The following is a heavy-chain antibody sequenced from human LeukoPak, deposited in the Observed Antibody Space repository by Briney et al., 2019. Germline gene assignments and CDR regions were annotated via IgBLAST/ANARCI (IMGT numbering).Heavy chain of an antibody. CDR2: ISYDGSNK. J-gene: IGHJ6*02. D-gene: IGHD4-17*01. CDR3: AKKDDYGDYLSHWPDYYYSMEV. V-gene: IGHV3-30*18. Sequence: GGSLRLSWAASGFTFSSYGMHWVRQAPGKGREWVAVISYDGSNKYYADSVKGRFTISRDNSKKTLYLQRNSLKAEDTDVYYCAKKDDYGDYLSHWPDYYYSMEVWGQGTTVTVSS. CDR1: GFTFSSYG.